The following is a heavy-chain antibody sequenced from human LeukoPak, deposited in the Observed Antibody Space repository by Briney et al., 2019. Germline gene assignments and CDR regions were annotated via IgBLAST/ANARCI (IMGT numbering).Heavy chain of an antibody. V-gene: IGHV1-2*02. CDR3: AKGTYYYDSSGYKGFDY. Sequence: ASVKVSCQASGYSFTGYYMHWVRQAPGQRLEWMGWINPNSGDTKYAQKFQGRVTMTRDTSISTAYMELSRLRSDDTAVYYCAKGTYYYDSSGYKGFDYWGQGTLVTVSS. CDR1: GYSFTGYY. J-gene: IGHJ4*02. D-gene: IGHD3-22*01. CDR2: INPNSGDT.